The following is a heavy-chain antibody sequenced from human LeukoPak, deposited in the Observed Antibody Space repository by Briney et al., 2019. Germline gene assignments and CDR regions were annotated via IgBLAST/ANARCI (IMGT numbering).Heavy chain of an antibody. CDR1: GFTVSSNY. D-gene: IGHD2-2*01. CDR3: ARARYCSSISGRDAFDI. CDR2: IYSGGST. V-gene: IGHV3-53*05. Sequence: GGSLRLSCAASGFTVSSNYRSWVRLAPGKGLEWVSVIYSGGSTYYADSVKGRFTISRDNSKNTLYLQMNSLRAEDTAVYYCARARYCSSISGRDAFDIWGQGTMVTVSS. J-gene: IGHJ3*02.